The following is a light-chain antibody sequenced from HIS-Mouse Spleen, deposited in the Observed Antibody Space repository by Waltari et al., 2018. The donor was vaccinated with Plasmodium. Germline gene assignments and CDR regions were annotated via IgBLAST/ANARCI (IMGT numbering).Light chain of an antibody. CDR2: KAS. V-gene: IGKV1-5*03. Sequence: DIHMTQSPSTLSASVGDRFPITCRASQSISSWLAWYQQKPGKAPKLLIYKASSLESGVPSRFSGSGSGTEFTLTISSLQPDDFATYYCQQYNSYSWTFGQGTKVEIK. CDR1: QSISSW. CDR3: QQYNSYSWT. J-gene: IGKJ1*01.